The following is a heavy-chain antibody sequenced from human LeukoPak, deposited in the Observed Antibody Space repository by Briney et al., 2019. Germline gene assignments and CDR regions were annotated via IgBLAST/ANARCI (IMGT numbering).Heavy chain of an antibody. J-gene: IGHJ6*03. D-gene: IGHD3-22*01. CDR3: ARGDNRAQQWFNYYYYYMDV. Sequence: ASVKVSCKASGYTFASFGITWVRQAPGQGLEWMGWINPYNGNTNYAQKLQGRVTMTTDTSTSTAYMELRSLRSDDTAVYYCARGDNRAQQWFNYYYYYMDVWGKGTTVTVSS. CDR2: INPYNGNT. CDR1: GYTFASFG. V-gene: IGHV1-18*01.